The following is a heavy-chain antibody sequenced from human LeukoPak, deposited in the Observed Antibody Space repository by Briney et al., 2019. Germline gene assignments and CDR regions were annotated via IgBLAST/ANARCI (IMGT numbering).Heavy chain of an antibody. CDR3: ARGNHDSSSWYT. Sequence: PSETLSLTCAVSGYSISSGYYWGWIRQPPGKGLEWIGSIYHSGSTYYNPSLKSRVTISVDTSKNQFSLKLSSVTAADTAVYHCARGNHDSSSWYTWGQGTLVTVSS. D-gene: IGHD6-13*01. V-gene: IGHV4-38-2*01. CDR1: GYSISSGYY. CDR2: IYHSGST. J-gene: IGHJ5*02.